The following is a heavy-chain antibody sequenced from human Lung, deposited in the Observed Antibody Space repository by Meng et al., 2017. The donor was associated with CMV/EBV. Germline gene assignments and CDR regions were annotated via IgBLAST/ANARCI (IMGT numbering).Heavy chain of an antibody. D-gene: IGHD3-3*01. CDR3: AHSQQRPGFWSGYYTSYYYYYGMDV. Sequence: SGPTLVXPAQTLSLTCSYAGFSLRPSGVGVRWIRQPPGKALEWLALIYWNDDQRYSPSLKSRLTITKDTSKNPVVLTMTNMDPVDTATYYCAHSQQRPGFWSGYYTSYYYYYGMDVWGQGTTVTVSS. CDR2: IYWNDDQ. J-gene: IGHJ6*02. CDR1: GFSLRPSGVG. V-gene: IGHV2-5*01.